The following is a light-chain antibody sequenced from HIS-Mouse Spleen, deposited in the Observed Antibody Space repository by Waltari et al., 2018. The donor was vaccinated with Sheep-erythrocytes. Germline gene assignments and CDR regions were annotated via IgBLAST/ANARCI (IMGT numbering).Light chain of an antibody. CDR1: SSDVGSYNL. Sequence: QSALTQPASVSGSPGQSITISCTGTSSDVGSYNLFSWYQQHPGKAPKPMIYEGSKRPAGVSNRLFGSKSGNTASLTISGLQAEDEADYYCCSYAGSSTPWVFGGGTKLTVL. CDR3: CSYAGSSTPWV. J-gene: IGLJ3*02. CDR2: EGS. V-gene: IGLV2-23*01.